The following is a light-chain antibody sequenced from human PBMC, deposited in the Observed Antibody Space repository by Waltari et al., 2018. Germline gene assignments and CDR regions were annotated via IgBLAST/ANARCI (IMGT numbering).Light chain of an antibody. Sequence: QSVVTQPPSVSGTPGQRVTISCSGSYSNIGSNTVNWYQQLPETAPKLLIYSNDRLPSGVPDRFSGSKSGTSASLGISGLQSEDEADYYCAAWDDSLNGHMVFGGGTKVTVL. CDR3: AAWDDSLNGHMV. J-gene: IGLJ2*01. CDR1: YSNIGSNT. CDR2: SND. V-gene: IGLV1-44*01.